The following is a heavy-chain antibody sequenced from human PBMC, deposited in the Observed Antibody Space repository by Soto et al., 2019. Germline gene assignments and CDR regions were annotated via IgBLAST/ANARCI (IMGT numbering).Heavy chain of an antibody. D-gene: IGHD3-3*01. J-gene: IGHJ5*02. CDR3: AKLVGGVKAIGAPGDWLDP. V-gene: IGHV3-30*18. CDR1: GFMFSGYG. CDR2: ISHDGSEK. Sequence: QVQLVESGGGVVQPGASLRLSCAASGFMFSGYGMHWIRQAPGKGLEWVAVISHDGSEKYYGDSVKGRCTVSRDNFNNTLFLQIDSLRAEDTAVYYCAKLVGGVKAIGAPGDWLDPWGQGTLVTVSS.